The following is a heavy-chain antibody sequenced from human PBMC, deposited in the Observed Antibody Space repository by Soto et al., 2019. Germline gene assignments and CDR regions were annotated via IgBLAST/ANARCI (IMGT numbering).Heavy chain of an antibody. CDR3: ARCMYYGAGRFDF. CDR2: INHSGST. Sequence: QVQLQQWGAGLLKPSETLSLTCAVYGGSFSGYYWSWIRQPPGKGLEWIGEINHSGSTNYNPSLRSRLTISVDTSKTHFYPKLSSGTAADTAVYYGARCMYYGAGRFDFWGQGTLVTVSS. J-gene: IGHJ4*02. V-gene: IGHV4-34*01. CDR1: GGSFSGYY. D-gene: IGHD3-10*01.